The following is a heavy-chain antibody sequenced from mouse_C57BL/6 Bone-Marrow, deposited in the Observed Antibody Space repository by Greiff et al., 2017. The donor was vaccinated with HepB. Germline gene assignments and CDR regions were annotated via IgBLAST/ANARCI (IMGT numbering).Heavy chain of an antibody. CDR1: GFTFSSYA. Sequence: EVKLVESGGGLVKPGGSLKLSCAASGFTFSSYAMSWVRQTPEKRLEWVATISDGGSYTYYPDNVKGRITISRDNAKNNLYLQMSHLKSEDTAMYYCARDYPYYAMDYWGQGTSVTVSS. J-gene: IGHJ4*01. V-gene: IGHV5-4*01. CDR3: ARDYPYYAMDY. CDR2: ISDGGSYT.